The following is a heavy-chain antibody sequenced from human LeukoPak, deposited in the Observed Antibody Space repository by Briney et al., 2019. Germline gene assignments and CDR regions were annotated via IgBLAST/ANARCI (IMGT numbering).Heavy chain of an antibody. CDR3: ASDSGGATFDH. CDR1: GRSISHYH. V-gene: IGHV4-59*01. CDR2: IYYSGST. Sequence: PSETLLLRFRVSGRSISHYHGTCVRQPPGKGLEWIGYIYYSGSTNYNPSLKSRVTISVDTSKNQFSLKLSSVTAADTAVYYCASDSGGATFDHWDQGRVVTVSS. D-gene: IGHD1-26*01. J-gene: IGHJ4*02.